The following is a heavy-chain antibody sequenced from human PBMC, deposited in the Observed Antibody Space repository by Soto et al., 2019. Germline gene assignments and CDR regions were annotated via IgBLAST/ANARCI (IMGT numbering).Heavy chain of an antibody. D-gene: IGHD6-19*01. J-gene: IGHJ6*02. Sequence: GGSLRLSCAASGFTFGSYAMHWVRQAPGKGLEWVAVISYDGSNKYYADSVKGRFTISRDNSKNTLYLQMNSLRAEDTAVYYCARGSGSGLYYYGMDVWGQGTTVTVSS. V-gene: IGHV3-30-3*01. CDR3: ARGSGSGLYYYGMDV. CDR2: ISYDGSNK. CDR1: GFTFGSYA.